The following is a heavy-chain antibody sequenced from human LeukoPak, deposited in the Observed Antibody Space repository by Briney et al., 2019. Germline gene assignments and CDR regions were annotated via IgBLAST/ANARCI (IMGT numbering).Heavy chain of an antibody. CDR3: ARALSGYSSS. CDR1: GFTFSNYA. D-gene: IGHD3-22*01. J-gene: IGHJ4*02. Sequence: PGGSLRLSCAASGFTFSNYAMSWVRQAPGKGLEWVSTLSGTGGSTYYADSVKGRFTISRDNSKNTLYLQVSSLRAEDTAVYYCARALSGYSSSWGQGTLVTVSS. V-gene: IGHV3-23*01. CDR2: LSGTGGST.